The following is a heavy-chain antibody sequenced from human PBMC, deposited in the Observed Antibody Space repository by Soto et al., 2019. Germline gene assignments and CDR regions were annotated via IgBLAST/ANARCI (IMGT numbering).Heavy chain of an antibody. Sequence: EVQLLEAGGGLVQPGGSLGLSCAASGFTFSLHGMSWVRQAPGQGLESGAAIGPGGATSYYANSVKCRFTIYSDNSKNPLSLQMNSLRAEDTAVYYCAKRRYHCGSEFWGQGTLVAVAS. D-gene: IGHD2-2*01. J-gene: IGHJ4*02. CDR2: IGPGGATS. CDR3: AKRRYHCGSEF. CDR1: GFTFSLHG. V-gene: IGHV3-23*01.